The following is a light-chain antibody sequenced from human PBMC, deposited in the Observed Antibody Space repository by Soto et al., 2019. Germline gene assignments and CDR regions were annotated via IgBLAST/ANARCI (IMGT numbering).Light chain of an antibody. CDR2: GAS. J-gene: IGKJ4*01. CDR3: QQYNDWPLT. CDR1: QSVKSN. V-gene: IGKV3-15*01. Sequence: EKVMTQSPAALSVSPEERATLSCSASQSVKSNLAWYQQKPGQAPRLLLYGASTRATGIPARFSGSASGTEFTLTISSLQSEDSAVYYCQQYNDWPLTFGGGTKVEIK.